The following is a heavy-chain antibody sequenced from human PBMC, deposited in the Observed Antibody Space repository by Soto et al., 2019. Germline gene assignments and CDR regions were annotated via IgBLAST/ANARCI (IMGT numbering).Heavy chain of an antibody. D-gene: IGHD3-9*01. CDR2: VWSDGNNK. J-gene: IGHJ5*02. Sequence: PGGSLRLSCAASGFTFSNYAMHWVRQPPGQGLEWVAVVWSDGNNKWYADSVKGRITISRDNSKNTLYLQMNSLRVDDTAVYYCARERLRHSFDPWGQGTPVTVSS. V-gene: IGHV3-33*01. CDR1: GFTFSNYA. CDR3: ARERLRHSFDP.